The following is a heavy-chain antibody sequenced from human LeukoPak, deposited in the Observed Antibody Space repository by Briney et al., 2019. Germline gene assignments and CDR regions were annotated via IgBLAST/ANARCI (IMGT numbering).Heavy chain of an antibody. J-gene: IGHJ6*02. Sequence: GGSLRLSCAASGFTFSSYSMNWVRQAPGKGLEWVSSISSSSSYIYYADSVKGRFTISRDNAKNSLYLQMNSLRAEDTAVYYCASPSGTAMVSNYYYGMDVWGQGATVTVSS. CDR2: ISSSSSYI. CDR1: GFTFSSYS. CDR3: ASPSGTAMVSNYYYGMDV. D-gene: IGHD5-18*01. V-gene: IGHV3-21*01.